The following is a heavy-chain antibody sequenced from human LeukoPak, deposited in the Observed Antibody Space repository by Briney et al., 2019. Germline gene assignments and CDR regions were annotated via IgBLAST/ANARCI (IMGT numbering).Heavy chain of an antibody. CDR3: AKPRGYSYGYAFDI. Sequence: GGSLRLSCAASGFTFSAYWMSWIRQAPGKGLEWVANIKQDGSEKDYVGSVKGRFTISRDNAKNSVYLQMNSVRAEDTAVYYCAKPRGYSYGYAFDIWGQGTMVTVSS. J-gene: IGHJ3*02. CDR1: GFTFSAYW. CDR2: IKQDGSEK. V-gene: IGHV3-7*01. D-gene: IGHD5-18*01.